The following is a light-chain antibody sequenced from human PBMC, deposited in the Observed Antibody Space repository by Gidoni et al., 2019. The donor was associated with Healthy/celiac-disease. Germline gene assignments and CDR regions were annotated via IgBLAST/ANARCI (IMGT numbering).Light chain of an antibody. CDR2: CAS. CDR1: QSVLYSSKNNNY. V-gene: IGKV4-1*01. Sequence: DIVMTHSLDSLAVSLGERATINCKSSQSVLYSSKNNNYLAWYQQKPGQPPKLLIYCASTRESGVPDRFSGSGSGTDFTLTISSLQAEDVAVYYCQQYYSTPLTFGGGTKVEIK. J-gene: IGKJ4*01. CDR3: QQYYSTPLT.